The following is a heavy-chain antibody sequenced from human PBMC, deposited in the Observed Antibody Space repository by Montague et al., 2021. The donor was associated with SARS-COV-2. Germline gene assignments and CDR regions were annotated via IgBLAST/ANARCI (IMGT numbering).Heavy chain of an antibody. CDR3: ARGCLSYFGAGSHCYGMDV. CDR2: ISDSGST. J-gene: IGHJ6*02. D-gene: IGHD3-10*01. Sequence: SETLSLTCCVSGTSITSYYWNWIRQPPGKGLEWIGYISDSGSTNYSPSLKSRVTMSVDTSKNQMSLKLTSVTAADTAVYYCARGCLSYFGAGSHCYGMDVWGQGTTVTVSS. CDR1: GTSITSYY. V-gene: IGHV4-59*01.